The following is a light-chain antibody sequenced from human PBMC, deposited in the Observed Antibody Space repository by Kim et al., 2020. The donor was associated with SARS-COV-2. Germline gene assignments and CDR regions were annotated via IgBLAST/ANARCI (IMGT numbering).Light chain of an antibody. CDR2: GAS. Sequence: EIVLTQSPGTLSSSPGERATLPCRASQSVSSSYLGWYQQKPGQAPRLLIYGASSGSTGIPDRFSGSGSGTDFTLTISRLEPEDFAVYYCQQYGDSPLAFGGGTKVDIK. CDR1: QSVSSSY. CDR3: QQYGDSPLA. J-gene: IGKJ4*01. V-gene: IGKV3-20*01.